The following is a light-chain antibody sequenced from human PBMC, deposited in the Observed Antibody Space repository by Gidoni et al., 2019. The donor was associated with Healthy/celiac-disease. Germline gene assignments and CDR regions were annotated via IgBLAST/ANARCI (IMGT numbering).Light chain of an antibody. CDR2: AAS. Sequence: EIVLTQSPATLSLSPGERATLSCRASQSVSSYLAWYQQKPAQAPRLLIYAASNRATGIPARFSGSGSVTDFTLTISSLEPEDFAVYYCQQRSNWPLTWTFGQGTKVEIK. J-gene: IGKJ1*01. CDR1: QSVSSY. V-gene: IGKV3-11*01. CDR3: QQRSNWPLTWT.